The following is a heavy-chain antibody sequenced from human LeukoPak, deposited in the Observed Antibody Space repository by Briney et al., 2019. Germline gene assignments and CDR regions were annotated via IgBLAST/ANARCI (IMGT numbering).Heavy chain of an antibody. CDR3: TTETYQFSSGWSFDY. V-gene: IGHV3-11*04. CDR2: ISSSGSTI. D-gene: IGHD6-19*01. J-gene: IGHJ4*02. Sequence: GGSLRLSCAASGFTFSDYYMSWIRQAPGKGLEWVSYISSSGSTIYYADSVKGRFTISRDNAKNSLYLQMNSLRAEDTAVYYCTTETYQFSSGWSFDYWGQGTLVTVSS. CDR1: GFTFSDYY.